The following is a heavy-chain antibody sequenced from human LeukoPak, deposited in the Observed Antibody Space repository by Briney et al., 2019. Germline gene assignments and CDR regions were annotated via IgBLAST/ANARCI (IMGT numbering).Heavy chain of an antibody. CDR1: GFTFSSYS. D-gene: IGHD1-26*01. CDR3: ARDRRYSGSYYWRGGYYYYYMDV. J-gene: IGHJ6*03. V-gene: IGHV3-48*01. CDR2: ISSSSSTI. Sequence: GGSLRLSCAASGFTFSSYSMNWVRQAPGKGLEWVSYISSSSSTIYYADSVKGRFTISRDNAKNSLYLQMNSLRAEDTAVYYCARDRRYSGSYYWRGGYYYYYMDVWGKGTTVTVSS.